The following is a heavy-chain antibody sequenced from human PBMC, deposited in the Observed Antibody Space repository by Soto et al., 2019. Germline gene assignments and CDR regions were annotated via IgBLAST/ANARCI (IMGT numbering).Heavy chain of an antibody. CDR1: GFTFDNAW. J-gene: IGHJ4*02. CDR2: IKSKTDGGTA. D-gene: IGHD3-10*01. CDR3: TTDRGHMYDFDY. V-gene: IGHV3-15*01. Sequence: EVQLVESGGGLVKPGGSLRLSCAASGFTFDNAWMSWVRQAPGKGLEWVGRIKSKTDGGTADCAAPVKGRFTISRDDSKNTLFLQMNSLKTEDTAVYYCTTDRGHMYDFDYWGQGTLVPVSS.